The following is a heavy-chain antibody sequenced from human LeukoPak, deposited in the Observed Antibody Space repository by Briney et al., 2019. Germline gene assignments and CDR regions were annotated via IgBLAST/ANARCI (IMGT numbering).Heavy chain of an antibody. CDR3: AREWNYETNGYFFYY. Sequence: ASVKVSCKASGYTFTSYYMHWVRQAPGQGLEWMGIINPSGGSTSYAQKFQGRVTMTRDTSTSTVYMELNSLRFEDTAVYYCAREWNYETNGYFFYYWGQGTLVTVSS. V-gene: IGHV1-46*01. D-gene: IGHD3-22*01. CDR1: GYTFTSYY. J-gene: IGHJ4*02. CDR2: INPSGGST.